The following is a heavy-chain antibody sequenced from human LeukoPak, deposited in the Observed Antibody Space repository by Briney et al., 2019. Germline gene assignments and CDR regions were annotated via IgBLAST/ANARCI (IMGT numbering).Heavy chain of an antibody. CDR3: AKDRRSSSWYGVFDY. CDR1: GFTFSSYA. J-gene: IGHJ4*02. D-gene: IGHD6-13*01. V-gene: IGHV3-23*01. CDR2: ISGSGGST. Sequence: GGSLRLSCAASGFTFSSYAMSWVRQAPGKGLEWVSAISGSGGSTYYADSVKGRFTISRDNSKNTLYLQMNSLRAEDTAVYYCAKDRRSSSWYGVFDYWGQGTLVTVSS.